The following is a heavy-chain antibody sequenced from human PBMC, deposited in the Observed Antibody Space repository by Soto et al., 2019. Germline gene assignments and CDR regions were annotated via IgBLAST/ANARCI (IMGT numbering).Heavy chain of an antibody. CDR1: GFTFSSYA. D-gene: IGHD3-10*01. CDR2: ISYDGSNK. Sequence: PGGSLRLSCAASGFTFSSYAMHWVRQAPGKGLEWVAVISYDGSNKYYADSVKGRFTISRDNSKNTLYLQMNSLRAEDTAVYYCARDQRDYYGSSPDYYYYYGMDVGGQGTTVTVSS. J-gene: IGHJ6*02. V-gene: IGHV3-30-3*01. CDR3: ARDQRDYYGSSPDYYYYYGMDV.